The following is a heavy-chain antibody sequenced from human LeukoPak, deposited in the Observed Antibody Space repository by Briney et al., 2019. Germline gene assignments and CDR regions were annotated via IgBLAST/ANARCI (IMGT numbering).Heavy chain of an antibody. J-gene: IGHJ5*02. CDR2: IYYSGST. CDR1: GGSISSYY. Sequence: SETLSLTCTVSGGSISSYYWSWIRQPPGKGLEWIGYIYYSGSTNYNPSLKSRVTISVDTSKNQFSLKLSSVTAADTAVYYCARVAETTGDNWFDPWGQGALVTVSS. D-gene: IGHD1-14*01. V-gene: IGHV4-59*01. CDR3: ARVAETTGDNWFDP.